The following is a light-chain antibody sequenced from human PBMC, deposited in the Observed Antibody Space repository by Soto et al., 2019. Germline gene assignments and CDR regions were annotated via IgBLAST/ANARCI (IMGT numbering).Light chain of an antibody. CDR1: SSNIGTGYN. Sequence: QSVLTQPPSVSGAPGQRVTISCTGSSSNIGTGYNIHWYHEVPGTAPKLLIYGNSNRPSGVPDRFSGSKSGTSASLAITGLQAEDEADYCCQSYGSSVSEGVFGTGTKLAVL. V-gene: IGLV1-40*01. J-gene: IGLJ1*01. CDR3: QSYGSSVSEGV. CDR2: GNS.